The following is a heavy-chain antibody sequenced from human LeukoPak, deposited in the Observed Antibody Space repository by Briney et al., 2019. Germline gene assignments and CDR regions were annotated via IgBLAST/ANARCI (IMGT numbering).Heavy chain of an antibody. CDR1: GITFRSSS. V-gene: IGHV3-30*02. CDR3: AQPDF. J-gene: IGHJ4*02. Sequence: GGSLRLSCVASGITFRSSSMHWVRQAPGKGLEWLAFIRFDGSTKYYADSVKGRFTVSSDNSESTLYLQMNSLRAEDTAVYYCAQPDFWGQGTLVTVSS. CDR2: IRFDGSTK.